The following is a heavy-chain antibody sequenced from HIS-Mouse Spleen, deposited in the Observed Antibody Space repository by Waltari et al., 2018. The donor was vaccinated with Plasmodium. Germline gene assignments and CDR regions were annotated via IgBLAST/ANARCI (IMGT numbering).Heavy chain of an antibody. CDR2: ISGYNGNT. Sequence: QVQLVQSGAEGKRPGASVKVSCKASGYTFSSYGISWVRQAPGQGLEWMGWISGYNGNTNYGQKVQGRGTTTTDTATSTAYMELRSLRSDDAAVYYCARLLPWVHGHFDYWGQGTLVTVSS. CDR1: GYTFSSYG. J-gene: IGHJ4*02. V-gene: IGHV1-18*01. D-gene: IGHD1-26*01. CDR3: ARLLPWVHGHFDY.